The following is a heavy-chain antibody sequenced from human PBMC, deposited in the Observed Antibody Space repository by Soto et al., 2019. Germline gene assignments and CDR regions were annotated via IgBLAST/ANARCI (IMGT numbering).Heavy chain of an antibody. CDR1: GFTFSANY. CDR2: IRNKANSYTT. J-gene: IGHJ4*02. CDR3: ARALDFWSAYFDY. D-gene: IGHD3-3*01. Sequence: GGSLRLSCAASGFTFSANYMDWVRQAPGKGLEWVGRIRNKANSYTTEYAASVKGRFTISRDNSKNTLYLQMNSLRTEDTAVYYCARALDFWSAYFDYWGQGSLVTVSS. V-gene: IGHV3-72*01.